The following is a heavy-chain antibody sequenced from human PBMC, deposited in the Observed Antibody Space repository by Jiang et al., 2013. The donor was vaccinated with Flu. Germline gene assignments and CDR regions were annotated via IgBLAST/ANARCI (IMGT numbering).Heavy chain of an antibody. D-gene: IGHD2-15*01. CDR1: GFTFDDYA. Sequence: LVQPGRSLRLSCAVSGFTFDDYAMHWVRQAPGKGLEWVSSLTWNSNKIAYADSVKGRFTISRDNARSSLYLQINSLRPEDTALYYCAKGRGSQEYYSLDVWGQGTTVTVSS. J-gene: IGHJ6*02. V-gene: IGHV3-9*01. CDR2: LTWNSNKI. CDR3: AKGRGSQEYYSLDV.